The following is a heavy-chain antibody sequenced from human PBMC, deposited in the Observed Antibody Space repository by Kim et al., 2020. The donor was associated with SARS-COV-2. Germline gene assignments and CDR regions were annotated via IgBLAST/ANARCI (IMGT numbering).Heavy chain of an antibody. D-gene: IGHD6-13*01. V-gene: IGHV3-33*05. Sequence: GGSRRLSCAASGFTFRSYGMHWVRQAPGKGLEGVALISYDGSTKYYIDSVKGRITVSKDNSKNTLQLQMNSLRVEDTAVYYCLTVRGSDSSRWYSDYWGQGTLVTVSP. CDR3: LTVRGSDSSRWYSDY. CDR1: GFTFRSYG. CDR2: ISYDGSTK. J-gene: IGHJ4*02.